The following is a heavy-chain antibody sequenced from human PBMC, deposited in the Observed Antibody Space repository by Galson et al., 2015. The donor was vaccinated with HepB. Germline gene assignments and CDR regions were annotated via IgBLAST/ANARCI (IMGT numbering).Heavy chain of an antibody. CDR1: GGSFSNYG. D-gene: IGHD2-2*01. CDR2: IIPAFGTP. V-gene: IGHV1-69*13. J-gene: IGHJ3*02. Sequence: SVKVSCKASGGSFSNYGFHWVRQAPGQGLQWMGGIIPAFGTPNYAQKFQGRITITADQSTSTAYMELSSLRSEDTAIYYCARDPLRLGHCSSTSCHRAYHMWGQGTKVTVSS. CDR3: ARDPLRLGHCSSTSCHRAYHM.